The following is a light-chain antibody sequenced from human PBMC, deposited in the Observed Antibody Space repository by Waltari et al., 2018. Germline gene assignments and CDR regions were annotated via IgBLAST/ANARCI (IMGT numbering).Light chain of an antibody. CDR1: SSTIGAGHD. J-gene: IGLJ2*01. V-gene: IGLV1-40*01. Sequence: QSVLTQPPSVSGAPGQRVTISCTGSSSTIGAGHDVHWYQQLPGTAPKLLIYGNNNRPSGVPDRFSASKSGTSASLAITGLQAEDEGEYYCQSYDSSLTNLVFGGGTKLTVL. CDR3: QSYDSSLTNLV. CDR2: GNN.